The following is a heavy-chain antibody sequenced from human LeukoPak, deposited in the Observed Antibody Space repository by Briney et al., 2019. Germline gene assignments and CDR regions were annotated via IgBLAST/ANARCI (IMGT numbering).Heavy chain of an antibody. CDR1: GGSISSSSYY. J-gene: IGHJ4*02. CDR2: IYCSGST. V-gene: IGHV4-39*07. Sequence: PSETLSLTCTVSGGSISSSSYYWGWISQPPGKGLEWIGSIYCSGSTNYNPSLKSRVTMSVDTSKNQFSLKLSSVTAADTAVYYCAREVPYDSSGCVDYWGQGTLVTVSS. CDR3: AREVPYDSSGCVDY. D-gene: IGHD3-22*01.